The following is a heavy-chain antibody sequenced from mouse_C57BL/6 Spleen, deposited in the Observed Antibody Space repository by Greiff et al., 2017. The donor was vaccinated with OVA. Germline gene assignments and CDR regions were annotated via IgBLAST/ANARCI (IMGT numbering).Heavy chain of an antibody. V-gene: IGHV1-69*01. Sequence: QVQLKQPGAELVMPGASVKLSCKASGYTFTSYWMHWVKQRPGQGLEWIGEIDPSDSYTNYNQKFKGKSTLTVDKSSSTAYMQLSSLTSEDSAVYYCASTGIYYGSSYGYYAMDYWGQGTSVTVSS. CDR2: IDPSDSYT. CDR3: ASTGIYYGSSYGYYAMDY. D-gene: IGHD1-1*01. CDR1: GYTFTSYW. J-gene: IGHJ4*01.